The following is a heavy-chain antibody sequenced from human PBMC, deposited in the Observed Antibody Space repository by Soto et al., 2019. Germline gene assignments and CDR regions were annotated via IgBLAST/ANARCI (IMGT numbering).Heavy chain of an antibody. J-gene: IGHJ6*02. CDR3: ATTQSSATFKTYYYDMHV. Sequence: GESLKISCKGSGYSFISYWISWVRQLPGKGLEWMGRIDPSDSYTNYSPSFQGHVTISADKSISSAYLQWSSLKASDTAIYYCATTQSSATFKTYYYDMHVWGQGTTVTVSS. D-gene: IGHD3-10*01. V-gene: IGHV5-10-1*01. CDR1: GYSFISYW. CDR2: IDPSDSYT.